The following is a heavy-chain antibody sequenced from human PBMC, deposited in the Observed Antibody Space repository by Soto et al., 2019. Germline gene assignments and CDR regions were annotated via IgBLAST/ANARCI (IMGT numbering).Heavy chain of an antibody. V-gene: IGHV3-30-3*01. CDR2: ISYDGSNK. J-gene: IGHJ4*02. CDR1: GFTFSSYA. CDR3: AIYCYGDQYFDY. D-gene: IGHD4-17*01. Sequence: QVQLVESGGGVVQHGRSLRLSCAASGFTFSSYAMHWVRQAPGKGLEWVAVISYDGSNKYSADSVKGRFTISRDNSKSTVYLKMTSLRINDTAVYYCAIYCYGDQYFDYWGQGTLVTVSS.